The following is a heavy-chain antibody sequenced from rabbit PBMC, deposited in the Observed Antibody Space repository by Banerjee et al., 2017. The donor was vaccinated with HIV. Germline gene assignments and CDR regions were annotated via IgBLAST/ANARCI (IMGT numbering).Heavy chain of an antibody. CDR2: IYTGSGST. J-gene: IGHJ4*01. D-gene: IGHD6-1*01. V-gene: IGHV1S45*01. CDR3: ARRSYDDGCNNL. Sequence: QEQLVESGGGLVQPEGSLTLTCTASGFSFSSSYYMCWVRQAPGKGLEWIGCIYTGSGSTYYASWANGRFTISKASSTTVTLQMTSLTAADTATYFCARRSYDDGCNNLWGPGTLVTVS. CDR1: GFSFSSSYY.